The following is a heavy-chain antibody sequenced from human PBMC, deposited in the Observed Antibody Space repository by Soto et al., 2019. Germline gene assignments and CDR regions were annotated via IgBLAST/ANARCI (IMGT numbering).Heavy chain of an antibody. CDR2: IRSKANSYAT. CDR3: TRLSSGGLFPGLYGMDV. V-gene: IGHV3-73*02. D-gene: IGHD6-6*01. J-gene: IGHJ6*02. CDR1: GFTFSGSA. Sequence: EVQLVESGGGLVQPGGSLKLSCAASGFTFSGSAVHWVRQASGKGLEWVGRIRSKANSYATAYAASVKGRFTISRDDSKNTAYLQMNSLKTEDTAVYYCTRLSSGGLFPGLYGMDVWGQGTTVTVSS.